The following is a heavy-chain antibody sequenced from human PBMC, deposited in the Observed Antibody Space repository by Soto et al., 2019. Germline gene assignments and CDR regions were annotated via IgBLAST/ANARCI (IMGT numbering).Heavy chain of an antibody. CDR1: GGSISSGGYS. Sequence: SETLSLTCAVSGGSISSGGYSWSWIRQPPGKGLEWIGYIYHSGSTYYNPSLESRVTISVDTSKNQFSLKLSSVTAADTAVYYCARRYGASFDYWGREPWSPSPQ. V-gene: IGHV4-30-2*02. CDR2: IYHSGST. J-gene: IGHJ4*02. CDR3: ARRYGASFDY. D-gene: IGHD4-17*01.